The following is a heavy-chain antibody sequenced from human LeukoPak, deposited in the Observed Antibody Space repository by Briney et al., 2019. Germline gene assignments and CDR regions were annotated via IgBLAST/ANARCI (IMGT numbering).Heavy chain of an antibody. Sequence: GASVKVSCKASGYIFTTYAMNWVRQAPGQGLEWMGWINTNTKNPSYAQDFTGRFVFSLDTSVSTAYLQISSLKTEDTAVYYCARTGSSSWYRYDAFDIWGQGTMVTVSS. D-gene: IGHD6-13*01. J-gene: IGHJ3*02. CDR1: GYIFTTYA. CDR3: ARTGSSSWYRYDAFDI. CDR2: INTNTKNP. V-gene: IGHV7-4-1*02.